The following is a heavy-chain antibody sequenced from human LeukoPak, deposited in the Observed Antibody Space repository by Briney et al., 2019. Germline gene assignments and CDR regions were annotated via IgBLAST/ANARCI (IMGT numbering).Heavy chain of an antibody. J-gene: IGHJ4*02. CDR2: IKSRTDGETT. CDR1: GFTFSSYA. V-gene: IGHV3-15*01. Sequence: PGGSLRLSCAASGFTFSSYAMTWVRQALGKGLEWVGRIKSRTDGETTDYAAPVKGRFSISRDDSENTLYLQMNSLKNEDTAVYFCTTVHGAGPVNFDYWGQGSLVTVSS. CDR3: TTVHGAGPVNFDY. D-gene: IGHD3-16*01.